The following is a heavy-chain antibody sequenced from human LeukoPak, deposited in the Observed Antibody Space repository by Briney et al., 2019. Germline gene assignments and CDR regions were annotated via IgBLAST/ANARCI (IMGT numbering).Heavy chain of an antibody. CDR2: ISSDGTNK. Sequence: GGSLRLSCAASRFTFRNYAMHWVRQAPGKGLEWVAVISSDGTNKDYADSVKGRFTISRDNSKNTLYLQMNSLRAEDTAVYYCAKVYHYCSSTSCYGDWGQGTLVTVSS. V-gene: IGHV3-30*04. CDR3: AKVYHYCSSTSCYGD. J-gene: IGHJ4*02. CDR1: RFTFRNYA. D-gene: IGHD2-2*01.